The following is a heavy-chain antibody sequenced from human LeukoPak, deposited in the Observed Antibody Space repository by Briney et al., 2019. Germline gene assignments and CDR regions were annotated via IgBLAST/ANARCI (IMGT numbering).Heavy chain of an antibody. V-gene: IGHV3-30*04. D-gene: IGHD1-26*01. CDR1: GFTFSSYA. CDR3: ARVGLYSGSYYGDY. Sequence: PGGSLRLSCAASGFTFSSYAMHWVRQAPGKGLEWVAVISYDGSNKYYADSVKGRFTISRDNSKNTLYLQMNSLRAEDTAVYYCARVGLYSGSYYGDYWGQGTLVTVSS. J-gene: IGHJ4*02. CDR2: ISYDGSNK.